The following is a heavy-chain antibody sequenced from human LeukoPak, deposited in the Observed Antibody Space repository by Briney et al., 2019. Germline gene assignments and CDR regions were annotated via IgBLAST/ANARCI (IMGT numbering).Heavy chain of an antibody. V-gene: IGHV3-21*01. J-gene: IGHJ4*02. CDR3: ARDAPGCSSTSCYFDY. D-gene: IGHD2-2*01. Sequence: NSGGSLRLSCAASGFTFSSYSMNWVRQAPGKGLEWVSSISSSSSYIYYADSVKGRFTISRDNAKNSLYLKMNSLRAEDTAVNYCARDAPGCSSTSCYFDYWGQGTLVTVSS. CDR1: GFTFSSYS. CDR2: ISSSSSYI.